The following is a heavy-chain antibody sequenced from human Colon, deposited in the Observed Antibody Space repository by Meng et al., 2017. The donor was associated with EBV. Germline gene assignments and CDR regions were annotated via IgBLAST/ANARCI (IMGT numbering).Heavy chain of an antibody. D-gene: IGHD4-17*01. CDR3: ARDRKHYGERGWFDP. Sequence: LPECGPGLVCPSQPLSLPFIISGGPLSSGDYYWSWIRQPPGKGLEWIGYIYYSGSTYSNASLKSRVTISIDRSKNQFSLKLSSVTAADTAVYYCARDRKHYGERGWFDPWGQGTLVTVSS. CDR1: GGPLSSGDYY. J-gene: IGHJ5*02. CDR2: IYYSGST. V-gene: IGHV4-30-4*01.